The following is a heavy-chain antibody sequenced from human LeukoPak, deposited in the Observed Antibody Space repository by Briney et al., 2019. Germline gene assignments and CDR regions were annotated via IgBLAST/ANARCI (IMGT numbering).Heavy chain of an antibody. CDR1: GFTFSGYS. CDR2: MNEYGSEI. CDR3: ARPRGCGSTRCNNFDY. J-gene: IGHJ4*02. D-gene: IGHD2-2*01. V-gene: IGHV3-7*01. Sequence: PGGSLRLSCAVSGFTFSGYSMSWVRQALGKGLEWVAKMNEYGSEIFYVDSVKGRFTISRDNAKNSLYLQMNSLRAEDTAVYYCARPRGCGSTRCNNFDYWGQGTLVTVSS.